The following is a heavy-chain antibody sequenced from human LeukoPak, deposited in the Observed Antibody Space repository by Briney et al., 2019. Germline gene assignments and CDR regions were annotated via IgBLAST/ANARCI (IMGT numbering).Heavy chain of an antibody. J-gene: IGHJ4*02. CDR3: ARERPHTAYYYFDY. CDR1: GGSISSGSYY. Sequence: PSETLSLTCTVSGGSISSGSYYWSWIRQPAGKGLEWIGRIYTSGSTNYNPSLKSRVTISVDTSKNQFSLKLSSVTAADTAVYYCARERPHTAYYYFDYWGQGTLVTVSS. D-gene: IGHD3-10*01. CDR2: IYTSGST. V-gene: IGHV4-61*02.